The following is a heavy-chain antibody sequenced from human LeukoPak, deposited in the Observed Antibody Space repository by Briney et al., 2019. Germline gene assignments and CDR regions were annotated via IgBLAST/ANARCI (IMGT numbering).Heavy chain of an antibody. CDR2: MNPNSGDT. CDR1: GYTFTNYE. V-gene: IGHV1-8*01. Sequence: ASVKVSCKASGYTFTNYEINWVRQATGHGLEWMGWMNPNSGDTAYAQKFQGRITMTRSTSITTAYMELSGLRSEDTAAYYCARGLGSYDSSELTWPMISFWGQGTQVTVSS. CDR3: ARGLGSYDSSELTWPMISF. D-gene: IGHD3-22*01. J-gene: IGHJ4*02.